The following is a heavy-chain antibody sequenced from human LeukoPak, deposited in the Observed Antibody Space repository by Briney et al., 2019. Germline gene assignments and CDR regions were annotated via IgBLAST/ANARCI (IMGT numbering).Heavy chain of an antibody. CDR2: INHSGIT. D-gene: IGHD5-24*01. J-gene: IGHJ4*02. V-gene: IGHV4-34*01. Sequence: SETLSLTCAVYGGSFSDYSWSWIRQPPGKGLEWIGEINHSGITNYNPSLKSRLTISVDTCKNQFSLILTSVTAADTAMYFCVRGGRHGYNSGDYWGQGTLVTVSS. CDR1: GGSFSDYS. CDR3: VRGGRHGYNSGDY.